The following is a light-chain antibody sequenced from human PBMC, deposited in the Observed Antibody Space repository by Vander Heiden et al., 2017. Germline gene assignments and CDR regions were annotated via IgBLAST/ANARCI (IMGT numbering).Light chain of an antibody. J-gene: IGKJ1*01. Sequence: EIVLTQPPGTLSLSPGERATLSCRASPSVSSSYLAWYQQKPGQAPRLLIYGASSRATGIPDRFSGSGSGTDFTLTISRLEPEDFAVYYCQQYCSSPWTFGQGTKVEIK. CDR2: GAS. CDR1: PSVSSSY. CDR3: QQYCSSPWT. V-gene: IGKV3-20*01.